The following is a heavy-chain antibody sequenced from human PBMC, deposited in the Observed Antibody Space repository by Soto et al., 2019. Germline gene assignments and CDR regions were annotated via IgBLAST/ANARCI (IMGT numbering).Heavy chain of an antibody. V-gene: IGHV3-30-3*01. D-gene: IGHD1-26*01. Sequence: QVQLVESGGGVVQPGRSLRLSCAASGFTFSSYAMHWVRQAPGKGLEWVAVISYDGSNKYYADSVKGRFTISRDNSKNTLYLQMNSLRAEDTAVYYCARDIGAFVIWGQGTMVTVSS. J-gene: IGHJ3*02. CDR2: ISYDGSNK. CDR1: GFTFSSYA. CDR3: ARDIGAFVI.